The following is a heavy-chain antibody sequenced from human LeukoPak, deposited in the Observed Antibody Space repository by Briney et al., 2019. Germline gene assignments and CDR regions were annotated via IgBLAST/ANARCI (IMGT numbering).Heavy chain of an antibody. CDR1: GYTFSAYY. CDR3: ARDYSSAWYYDF. D-gene: IGHD6-19*01. J-gene: IGHJ4*02. Sequence: EASVTVSFKASGYTFSAYYIHWVRQAPGQGLEWVGFINPTGGGTNYAQKFQGRITMTTDTSISAAYMELNRLTSDDTAIYYCARDYSSAWYYDFWGQGTLVTVSS. V-gene: IGHV1-2*02. CDR2: INPTGGGT.